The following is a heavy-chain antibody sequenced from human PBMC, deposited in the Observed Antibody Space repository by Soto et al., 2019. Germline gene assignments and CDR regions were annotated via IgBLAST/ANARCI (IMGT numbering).Heavy chain of an antibody. CDR1: GDSINSADHF. Sequence: PSETLSLICTVSGDSINSADHFWTWILHKPGKGLEWIGYIYYSVATSYDPSLMTRVSISLDKSKNYFSLELSSVTAADTAVYYCATANGAYSYDSAYSGQGTMVTVSS. D-gene: IGHD3-22*01. CDR2: IYYSVAT. V-gene: IGHV4-31*02. J-gene: IGHJ4*02. CDR3: ATANGAYSYDSAY.